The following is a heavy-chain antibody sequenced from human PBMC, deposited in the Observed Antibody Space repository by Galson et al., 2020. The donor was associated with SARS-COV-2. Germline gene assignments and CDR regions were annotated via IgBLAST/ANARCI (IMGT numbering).Heavy chain of an antibody. J-gene: IGHJ4*02. V-gene: IGHV3-7*04. CDR2: LKKDGTEQ. CDR3: ARGFGRTVDY. CDR1: GFTFSSYW. Sequence: GGSLRLSCAASGFTFSSYWMSWVRQAPGKGLEWVANLKKDGTEQYYVDSVKGRFTVSKDNAKNSLYLQMNSLRADDTAVYYCARGFGRTVDYWGQGTLVTVSS. D-gene: IGHD1-1*01.